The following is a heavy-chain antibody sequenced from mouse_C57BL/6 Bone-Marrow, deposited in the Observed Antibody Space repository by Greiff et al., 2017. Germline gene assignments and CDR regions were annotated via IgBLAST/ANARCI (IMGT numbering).Heavy chain of an antibody. D-gene: IGHD1-1*01. J-gene: IGHJ1*03. V-gene: IGHV1-81*01. CDR1: GYTFTSYG. CDR3: ARRDYGSSYVSWYFDV. Sequence: VQLQESGAELARPGASVKLSCKASGYTFTSYGISWVKQRTGQGLEWIGEIYPRSGNNYYNEKFKGKATLTADKSSSKAYMELRSLTSEDSAVYFCARRDYGSSYVSWYFDVWGTGTPVTVSS. CDR2: IYPRSGNN.